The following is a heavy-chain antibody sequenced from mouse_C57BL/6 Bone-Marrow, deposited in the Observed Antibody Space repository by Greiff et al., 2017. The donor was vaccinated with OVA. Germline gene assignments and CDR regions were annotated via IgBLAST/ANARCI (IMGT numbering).Heavy chain of an antibody. J-gene: IGHJ3*01. D-gene: IGHD4-1*01. Sequence: EVQLQQSGPELVKPGASVKISCKASGYTFTDYYMNWVKQSHGKSLEWIGDINPNNGGTSYNQKFKGKATLTVDKSSSTAYMELRSLTSEDSAVYYCARRGGTWFAYWGQGTLVTVSA. CDR3: ARRGGTWFAY. CDR1: GYTFTDYY. CDR2: INPNNGGT. V-gene: IGHV1-26*01.